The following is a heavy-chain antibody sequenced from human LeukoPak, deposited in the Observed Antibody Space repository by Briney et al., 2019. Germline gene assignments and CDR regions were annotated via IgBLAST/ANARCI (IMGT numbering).Heavy chain of an antibody. J-gene: IGHJ5*02. Sequence: PGGSLRLSCAASGFPFSSYWMAWVRQAPGRGLEWVATITLDGSDSYYVDSVKGRFTISRDDAKNSLYLQMNSLRADDTAVYYCARLRSKYWFDPWGQGTLVTVSS. CDR1: GFPFSSYW. D-gene: IGHD4-11*01. CDR2: ITLDGSDS. CDR3: ARLRSKYWFDP. V-gene: IGHV3-7*01.